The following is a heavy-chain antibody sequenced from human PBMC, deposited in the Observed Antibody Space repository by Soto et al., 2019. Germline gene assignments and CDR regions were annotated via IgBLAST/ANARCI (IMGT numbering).Heavy chain of an antibody. CDR3: ARDHNCNNGGWFDP. D-gene: IGHD1-20*01. CDR1: GYTFTRYA. V-gene: IGHV1-3*01. Sequence: QVQLVQSGAEVKKPGASVKVSCKASGYTFTRYAMHWVRQAPGQRLEWMGWINAGNGNTKYSQKVQGRVPITRDTSSSTAYMELSSMRSEDTAVYYCARDHNCNNGGWFDPWGQGTLVTVSS. J-gene: IGHJ5*02. CDR2: INAGNGNT.